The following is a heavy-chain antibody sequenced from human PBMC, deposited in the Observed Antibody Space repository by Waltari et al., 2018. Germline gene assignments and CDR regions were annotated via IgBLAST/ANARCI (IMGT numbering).Heavy chain of an antibody. CDR1: GFTVSSNY. CDR2: IYSGGRT. D-gene: IGHD3-10*01. J-gene: IGHJ6*03. V-gene: IGHV3-53*02. CDR3: ALSTMVVTPHYYYYYMDV. Sequence: EVQLVETGGGLIQPGGSLRLSCAASGFTVSSNYMSWVRQAPGKGLEWVSVIYSGGRTYYADSVKGRFTISRDNSKNTLYLQMNSLRAEDTAVYYCALSTMVVTPHYYYYYMDVWGKGTTVTVSS.